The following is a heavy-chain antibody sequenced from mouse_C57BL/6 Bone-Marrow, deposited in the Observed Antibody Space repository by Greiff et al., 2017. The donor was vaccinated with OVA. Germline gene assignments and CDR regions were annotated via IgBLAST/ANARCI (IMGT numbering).Heavy chain of an antibody. CDR2: INPNNGGT. J-gene: IGHJ3*01. V-gene: IGHV1-26*01. CDR1: GYTFTDYY. Sequence: SGPELVKPGASVKISCKASGYTFTDYYMNWVKQSHGKSLEWIGDINPNNGGTSYNQKFKGKATLTVDKSSSTAYMELRSLTSEDSEVYYYARERESDSAWFAYWGQGTLLTVSA. CDR3: ARERESDSAWFAY. D-gene: IGHD2-13*01.